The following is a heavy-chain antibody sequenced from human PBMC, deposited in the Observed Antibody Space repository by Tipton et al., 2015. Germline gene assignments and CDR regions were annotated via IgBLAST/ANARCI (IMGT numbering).Heavy chain of an antibody. CDR3: ATSRAVAGIPFDY. J-gene: IGHJ4*02. Sequence: QLVQSGAEVKKPGASVKVACKASGHTLTKYYMHWVRQAPGQGLEWMGVINPRGGRTNYEQKFLGRITMTGDTSTSTVYMELTSLTSEDTAVYYCATSRAVAGIPFDYWGQGTLVTVSS. V-gene: IGHV1-46*01. CDR2: INPRGGRT. D-gene: IGHD6-19*01. CDR1: GHTLTKYY.